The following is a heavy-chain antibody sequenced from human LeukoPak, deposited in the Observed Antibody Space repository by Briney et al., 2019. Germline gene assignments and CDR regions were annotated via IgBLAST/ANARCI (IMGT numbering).Heavy chain of an antibody. CDR3: ARHSRQLKYYFDY. J-gene: IGHJ4*02. CDR1: GGSISSYY. CDR2: IYYSGST. V-gene: IGHV4-59*08. Sequence: SETLSLTCTVSGGSISSYYWSSIRQPPGKGLEWIGYIYYSGSTNYNPSLKSRVTISVDTSKNQFSLKLSSVTAADTAVYYCARHSRQLKYYFDYWGQGTLVTVSS. D-gene: IGHD6-6*01.